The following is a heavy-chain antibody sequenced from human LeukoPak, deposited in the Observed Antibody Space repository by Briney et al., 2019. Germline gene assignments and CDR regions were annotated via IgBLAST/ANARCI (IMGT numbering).Heavy chain of an antibody. CDR2: TKRDGSEK. Sequence: GGSLRLSCAASGFTFNSYWMGWVRQAPGKGLGWVANTKRDGSEKYYGDSVKGRFTISRDNAKNSLYLQMNSLRAEDTAVYYCARDKEAAVDFWSGYYPLWGQGTLVTVSS. V-gene: IGHV3-7*01. D-gene: IGHD3-3*01. CDR1: GFTFNSYW. J-gene: IGHJ4*02. CDR3: ARDKEAAVDFWSGYYPL.